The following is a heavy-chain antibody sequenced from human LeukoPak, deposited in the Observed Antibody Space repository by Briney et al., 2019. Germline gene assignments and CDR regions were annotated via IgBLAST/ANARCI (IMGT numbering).Heavy chain of an antibody. Sequence: PGGSLRLSCAASGFTFSSYGMHWVCQAPGKGLEWVAVISYDGSNKYYADSVKGRFTISRDNSKNTLYLQMNSLRAEDTAVYYCAKDHVACSSTSCWNWFDPWGQGTLVTVSS. J-gene: IGHJ5*02. V-gene: IGHV3-30*18. CDR3: AKDHVACSSTSCWNWFDP. CDR2: ISYDGSNK. CDR1: GFTFSSYG. D-gene: IGHD2-2*01.